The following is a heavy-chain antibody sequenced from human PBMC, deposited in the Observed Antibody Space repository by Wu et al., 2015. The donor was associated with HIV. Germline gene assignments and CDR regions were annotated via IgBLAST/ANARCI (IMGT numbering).Heavy chain of an antibody. CDR3: ARGDITMIVVAIGDY. D-gene: IGHD3-22*01. CDR2: ISAYNGNT. V-gene: IGHV1-18*01. J-gene: IGHJ4*02. Sequence: PGASVKVSCKASGYTFTSYGISWVRQAPGQGLEWMGWISAYNGNTNYAQKLQGRVTMTTDTSTSTAYMELRSLRSDDTAVYYCARGDITMIVVAIGDYWGQGTLVTVSS. CDR1: GYTFTSYG.